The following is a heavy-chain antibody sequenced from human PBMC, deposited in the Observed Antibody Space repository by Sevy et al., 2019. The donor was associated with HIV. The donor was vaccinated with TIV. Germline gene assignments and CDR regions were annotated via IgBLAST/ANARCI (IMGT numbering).Heavy chain of an antibody. CDR2: MKEDGSDK. Sequence: GGSLRLSCAASGFTFSVYWMSWVRQAPGKGLEWVATMKEDGSDKDYVDSVKGRFTISRDNAKNSLYLQMNSRSDEATAVYYCVGEGVGGYSYSLDCWGQGTLVTVSS. J-gene: IGHJ4*02. CDR3: VGEGVGGYSYSLDC. D-gene: IGHD5-18*01. CDR1: GFTFSVYW. V-gene: IGHV3-7*01.